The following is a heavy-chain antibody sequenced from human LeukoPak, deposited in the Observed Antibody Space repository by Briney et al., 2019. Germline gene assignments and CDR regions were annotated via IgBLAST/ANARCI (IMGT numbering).Heavy chain of an antibody. CDR1: GGTFSSYA. CDR2: MNPNSGNT. V-gene: IGHV1-8*02. Sequence: ASVKVSCKASGGTFSSYAISWVRQATGQGLEWMGWMNPNSGNTGYAQKFQGRVTMTRNTSISTAYMELGSLRSEDTAVYYCARVWSRGYGGNWGQGTLVTVSS. CDR3: ARVWSRGYGGN. D-gene: IGHD4-23*01. J-gene: IGHJ4*02.